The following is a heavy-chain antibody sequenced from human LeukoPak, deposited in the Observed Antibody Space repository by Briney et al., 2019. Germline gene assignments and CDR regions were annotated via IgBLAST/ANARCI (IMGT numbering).Heavy chain of an antibody. CDR1: GGTFSSYA. D-gene: IGHD3-22*01. J-gene: IGHJ4*02. CDR2: IITIFGTA. V-gene: IGHV1-69*13. Sequence: WASVKVSCKASGGTFSSYAISWVRQAPGQGLEWMGGIITIFGTANYAQKFQGRVTITPDEPTSTPYMALSNLRSEDTAVYYCVRDSHYYDSSGSVFDYWGQGTLVTVSS. CDR3: VRDSHYYDSSGSVFDY.